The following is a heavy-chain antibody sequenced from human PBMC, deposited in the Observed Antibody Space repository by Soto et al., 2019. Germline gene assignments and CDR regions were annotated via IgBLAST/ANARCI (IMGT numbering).Heavy chain of an antibody. J-gene: IGHJ6*02. CDR1: GFTFSSYA. CDR3: ARDGLSNVEKGARDVMDV. Sequence: QVQLVESGGGVVQPGRSLRLSCAASGFTFSSYAMHWVRQAPGKGLEWVAVISYDGSNKYYADSVKGRFTISRDNSKNTLYLQMNSLRAEDTAVYYCARDGLSNVEKGARDVMDVWGQGTTVTVSS. CDR2: ISYDGSNK. D-gene: IGHD1-1*01. V-gene: IGHV3-30-3*01.